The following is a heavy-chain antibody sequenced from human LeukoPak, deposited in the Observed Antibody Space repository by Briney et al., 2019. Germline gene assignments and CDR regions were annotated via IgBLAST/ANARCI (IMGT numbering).Heavy chain of an antibody. Sequence: SETLSLTCAVYGGSFSGYYWSWIRQPPGKGLEWIGEINHSGSTNYNPSLKSRVTISVDTSKNQFPLKLTSVTAADTAVYYCAKGGRGFDSWGQGTLVTVSS. J-gene: IGHJ5*01. CDR3: AKGGRGFDS. V-gene: IGHV4-34*01. CDR2: INHSGST. CDR1: GGSFSGYY.